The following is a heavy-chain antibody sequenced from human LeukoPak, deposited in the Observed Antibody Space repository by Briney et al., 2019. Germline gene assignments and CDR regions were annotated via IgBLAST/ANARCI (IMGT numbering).Heavy chain of an antibody. CDR1: GFTFSSYG. D-gene: IGHD3-16*01. Sequence: GGTLRLSCAASGFTFSSYGMSWVRQAPGKGLEWVSAISGSGGSTYYADSVKGRFTISRDNSKNTLYLQMDSLRAEDTAVYYCAKDRSGGVDYWGQGTLVTVSS. CDR3: AKDRSGGVDY. V-gene: IGHV3-23*01. CDR2: ISGSGGST. J-gene: IGHJ4*02.